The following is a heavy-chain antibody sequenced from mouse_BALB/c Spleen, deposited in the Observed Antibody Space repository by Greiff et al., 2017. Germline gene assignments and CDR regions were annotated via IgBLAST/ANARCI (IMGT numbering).Heavy chain of an antibody. CDR3: ARWNGNYVTFAY. CDR2: ILPGSGST. V-gene: IGHV1-9*01. CDR1: GYTFSSYW. J-gene: IGHJ3*01. Sequence: QVQLKESGAELMKPGASVKISCKATGYTFSSYWIEWVKQRPGHGLEWIGEILPGSGSTNYNEKFKGKATFTADTSSNTAYMQLSSLTSEDSAVYYCARWNGNYVTFAYWGQGTLVTVSA. D-gene: IGHD2-1*01.